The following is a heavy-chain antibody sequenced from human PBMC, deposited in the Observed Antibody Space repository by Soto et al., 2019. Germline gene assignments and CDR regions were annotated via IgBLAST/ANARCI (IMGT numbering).Heavy chain of an antibody. CDR2: IYSSGNT. J-gene: IGHJ4*02. CDR1: GGSISSSF. Sequence: SETLSLTCTVSGGSISSSFWNWVRHPPGKGLEGIGYIYSSGNTNYNPSLKSRVTMSVDTSKNQCSLKLSSVTGADTAVYYCASHKVYGDYHFAYWGQGTLVTVSS. D-gene: IGHD4-17*01. V-gene: IGHV4-59*08. CDR3: ASHKVYGDYHFAY.